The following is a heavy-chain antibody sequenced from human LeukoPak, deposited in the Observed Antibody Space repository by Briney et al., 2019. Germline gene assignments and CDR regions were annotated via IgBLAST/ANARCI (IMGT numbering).Heavy chain of an antibody. CDR2: IWYDGSNK. J-gene: IGHJ4*02. V-gene: IGHV3-33*01. CDR1: GFTFSTSG. D-gene: IGHD3-3*01. CDR3: ATDRGWRTSGYYLYYFEY. Sequence: GGSLRLSCAASGFTFSTSGMHWVRQAPGKGLEWVAVIWYDGSNKHYAESVKGRFSISRDNSKSTLYLQMNSLRAEDTAVYYCATDRGWRTSGYYLYYFEYWGQGTLVTYSS.